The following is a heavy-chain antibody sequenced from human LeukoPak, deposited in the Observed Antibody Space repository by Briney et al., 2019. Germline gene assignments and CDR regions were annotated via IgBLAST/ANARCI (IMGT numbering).Heavy chain of an antibody. CDR3: AKRRYCTSTTCHDFDY. D-gene: IGHD2-2*01. CDR2: ISADGDST. Sequence: GGSLRLSYAASGFTFRSYAMNWVRQAPGKGLEWVSAISADGDSTYYADSVKDRFTVSRDNSKNTLYLQMNSLRPGDTAVYYCAKRRYCTSTTCHDFDYWGQGTLVTVSS. J-gene: IGHJ4*02. CDR1: GFTFRSYA. V-gene: IGHV3-23*01.